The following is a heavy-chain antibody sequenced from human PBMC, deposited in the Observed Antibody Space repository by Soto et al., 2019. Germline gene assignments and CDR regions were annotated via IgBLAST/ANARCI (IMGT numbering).Heavy chain of an antibody. V-gene: IGHV4-4*02. CDR2: IYHSGTT. CDR1: SDSISSSTW. D-gene: IGHD1-26*01. J-gene: IGHJ5*01. Sequence: QAQLQESGPGLVKPSGTLSLTCAVSSDSISSSTWCSWVRQPPGKGLEWIGEIYHSGTTNYHPPIRRRVTISLDKSTTQSSLKLTSVTTADTAVYYCARRPWDGCVDSWGQGTLVTVSS. CDR3: ARRPWDGCVDS.